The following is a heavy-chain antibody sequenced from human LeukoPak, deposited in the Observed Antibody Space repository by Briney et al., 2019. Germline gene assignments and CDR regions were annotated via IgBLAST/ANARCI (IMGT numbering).Heavy chain of an antibody. Sequence: PGGSLRLSCEASGFSFSSYWMTWVRQPPGKGPEWVANIKQDESERYSVDSVKGRFTISRDNAKNSLYLQMNSLRAEDTAFGSGSLLDYWGQGTLVTVSS. D-gene: IGHD3-10*01. CDR3: SLLDY. J-gene: IGHJ4*02. CDR2: IKQDESER. V-gene: IGHV3-7*03. CDR1: GFSFSSYW.